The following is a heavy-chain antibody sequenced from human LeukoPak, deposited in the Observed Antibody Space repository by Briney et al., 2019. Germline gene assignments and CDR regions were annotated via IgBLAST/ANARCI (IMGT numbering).Heavy chain of an antibody. J-gene: IGHJ4*02. CDR3: AKVVSGYHFDY. CDR1: GFTFSSYG. CDR2: ISGSGGDT. V-gene: IGHV3-23*01. Sequence: GGSLRLSCAASGFTFSSYGMSWVRRAPGKGPEWVSGISGSGGDTYYADSVKGRFTISRDNSQNTLYLQMNTLRAEDTAVYYCAKVVSGYHFDYWGQGTLVTVSS. D-gene: IGHD5-12*01.